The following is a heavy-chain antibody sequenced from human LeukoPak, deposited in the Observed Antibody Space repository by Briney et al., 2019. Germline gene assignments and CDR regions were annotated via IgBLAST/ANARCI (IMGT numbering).Heavy chain of an antibody. CDR2: IIPIFGTA. J-gene: IGHJ6*02. V-gene: IGHV1-69*13. CDR1: GGTFSSYA. CDR3: ARTGGVVAAIGEGSYGMDV. Sequence: SVKVSCKASGGTFSSYAISWVRQAPGQGLEWMGGIIPIFGTANYAQKFQGRVTITADESTSTAYMELSSLRSEDTAVYYCARTGGVVAAIGEGSYGMDVWGQGTTVTVS. D-gene: IGHD2-15*01.